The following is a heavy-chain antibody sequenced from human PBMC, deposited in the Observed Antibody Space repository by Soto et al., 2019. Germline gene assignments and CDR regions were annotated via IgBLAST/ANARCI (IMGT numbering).Heavy chain of an antibody. CDR2: VNPDSGAI. CDR3: ARGDYGTGSYPFPYFGY. Sequence: ASVEVACTASGYSFTGYYIPWVRQAPGQGLEWMGWVNPDSGAINYAQTFHGRVTLTSDTSISTAAMDLTSLTSDDTAVYYCARGDYGTGSYPFPYFGYWGQGTLVTVPS. V-gene: IGHV1-2*02. J-gene: IGHJ4*02. CDR1: GYSFTGYY. D-gene: IGHD3-10*01.